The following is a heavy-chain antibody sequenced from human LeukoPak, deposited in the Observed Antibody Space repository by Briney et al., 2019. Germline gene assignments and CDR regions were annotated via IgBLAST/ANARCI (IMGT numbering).Heavy chain of an antibody. D-gene: IGHD2-21*02. CDR2: IGSSSSYI. CDR1: GFTFSSYS. V-gene: IGHV3-21*01. Sequence: GGSLRLSCAASGFTFSSYSMNWVRQAPGKGLEWVSSIGSSSSYIYCADSVKGRFTISRDNAKNSLYLQMNSLRAEDTAVYYCARIASYCGGDCHPTDDYWGQGTLVTVSS. CDR3: ARIASYCGGDCHPTDDY. J-gene: IGHJ4*02.